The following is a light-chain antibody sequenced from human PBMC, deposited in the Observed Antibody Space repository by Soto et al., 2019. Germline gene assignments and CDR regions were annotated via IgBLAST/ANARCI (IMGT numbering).Light chain of an antibody. Sequence: QSALTQPASVSGSPGQSITISCTGTSSDTAGYNYVSWCQQHPGKAPKLMIYEVSNRPSGASNRFSGSQSGNTASLTISGLQAEDEANYYCSSYTTSNTPLYVFGTGTKVTVL. V-gene: IGLV2-14*01. CDR3: SSYTTSNTPLYV. CDR2: EVS. CDR1: SSDTAGYNY. J-gene: IGLJ1*01.